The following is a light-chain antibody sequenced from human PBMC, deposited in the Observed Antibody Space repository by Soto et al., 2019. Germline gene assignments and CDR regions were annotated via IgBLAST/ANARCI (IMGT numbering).Light chain of an antibody. J-gene: IGKJ1*01. Sequence: DIVMTQSPLSLSVTPGEPASIPCRSSQSLLHSNGYTYLDWYLQKPGQSPQLLIYLGSNRASGVPDRFSGSGSGTDFTLKISRVEAEDVGIYYCMQSLQTPPWTFGQGTKVEIK. CDR1: QSLLHSNGYTY. V-gene: IGKV2-28*01. CDR3: MQSLQTPPWT. CDR2: LGS.